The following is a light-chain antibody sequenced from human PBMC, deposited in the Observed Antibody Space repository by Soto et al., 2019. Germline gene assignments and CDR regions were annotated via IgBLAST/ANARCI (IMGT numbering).Light chain of an antibody. J-gene: IGLJ6*01. CDR1: SSDVGGYKY. Sequence: QSALTQPPSASGSPGQSVTISCTGTSSDVGGYKYDSWYQQHPGKAPKLMIYEVSKRPSGVPDRFSGSKSGNTASLTVSGLQAEDEADYYCSSYAGNKNVFGTGTKLTVL. CDR2: EVS. CDR3: SSYAGNKNV. V-gene: IGLV2-8*01.